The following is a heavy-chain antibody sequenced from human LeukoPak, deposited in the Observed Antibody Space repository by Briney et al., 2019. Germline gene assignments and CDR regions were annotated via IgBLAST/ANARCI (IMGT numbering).Heavy chain of an antibody. J-gene: IGHJ4*02. D-gene: IGHD3-22*01. V-gene: IGHV3-21*05. CDR3: VRDISGYYFDY. CDR2: ISGSSIYT. CDR1: GISFSSHG. Sequence: GGSLRLSCAASGISFSSHGMHWVRQAPGKGLEWVSYISGSSIYTRYADSVKGRFTISRDNAKNSLYLQMNSLRAEDTALYYCVRDISGYYFDYWGQGTLVTVSS.